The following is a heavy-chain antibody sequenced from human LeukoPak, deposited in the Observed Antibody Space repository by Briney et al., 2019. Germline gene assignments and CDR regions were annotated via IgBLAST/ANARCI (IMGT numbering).Heavy chain of an antibody. CDR3: AKAVRSSGWSTVQYYFDY. CDR2: ISWNSGSI. V-gene: IGHV3-9*01. J-gene: IGHJ4*02. Sequence: PGGSLRLSCAASGFTFDDYAMHWVRQAPGKGLEWVSGISWNSGSIGYADSVKGRFTISRDSAKNSLYLQMNSLRAEDTALYYCAKAVRSSGWSTVQYYFDYWGQGTLVTVSS. CDR1: GFTFDDYA. D-gene: IGHD6-19*01.